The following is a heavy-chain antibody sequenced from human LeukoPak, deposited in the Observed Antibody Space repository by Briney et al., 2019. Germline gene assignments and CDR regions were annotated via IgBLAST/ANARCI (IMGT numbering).Heavy chain of an antibody. D-gene: IGHD3-10*01. Sequence: AGGSLRLSCAASGFTFEEYGTNWVRQVPGKGLEWVAGINRNGGDTGFGDSVRGRFTISRDNAKNSLYLQMNSLRAEDTAVYYCAKASGSGTYYKSPFDYWGQGTLVTVSS. V-gene: IGHV3-20*04. CDR3: AKASGSGTYYKSPFDY. CDR1: GFTFEEYG. CDR2: INRNGGDT. J-gene: IGHJ4*02.